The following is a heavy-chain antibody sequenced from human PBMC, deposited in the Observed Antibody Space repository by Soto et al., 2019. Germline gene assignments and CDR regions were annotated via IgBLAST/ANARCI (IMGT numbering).Heavy chain of an antibody. D-gene: IGHD2-15*01. V-gene: IGHV3-13*01. Sequence: GGSLRLSCAASGFTFSSYDMHWVRQATGKGLEWVSAIGTAGDTYYPGSVKGRFTISRENAKNSLYLQMNSLRAGDTAVYYCARAHIYCSGGSCYRPHIYYYYYMDVWGKGTTVTVSS. J-gene: IGHJ6*03. CDR2: IGTAGDT. CDR3: ARAHIYCSGGSCYRPHIYYYYYMDV. CDR1: GFTFSSYD.